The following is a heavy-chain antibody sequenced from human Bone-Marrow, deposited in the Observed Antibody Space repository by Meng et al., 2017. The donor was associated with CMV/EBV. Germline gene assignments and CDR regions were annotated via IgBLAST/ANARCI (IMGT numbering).Heavy chain of an antibody. CDR2: ISYDGSNK. CDR3: ARDLSFAYYDILTGNPRDYSYYGMDV. CDR1: GFTFSSYT. J-gene: IGHJ6*02. D-gene: IGHD3-9*01. V-gene: IGHV3-30-3*01. Sequence: GSLRLSCAASGFTFSSYTMHWVRQAPGKGLEWVAVISYDGSNKYYADSVKGRFTISRDNSKNTLYLQMNSLRAEDTAVYYCARDLSFAYYDILTGNPRDYSYYGMDVWGQGTTVTVSS.